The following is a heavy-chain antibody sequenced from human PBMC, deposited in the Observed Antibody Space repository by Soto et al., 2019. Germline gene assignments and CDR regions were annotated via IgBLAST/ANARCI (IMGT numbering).Heavy chain of an antibody. CDR2: ISAYNGNT. D-gene: IGHD3-10*01. V-gene: IGHV1-18*01. CDR1: GYTFTSYG. Sequence: ASVKVSCKASGYTFTSYGISWVRQTHGQGLEWMGWISAYNGNTNYAQKHQGRVTMTTDTSTSTAYMELRSLRSDDTAVYYCASARSTYYYGSEASHYFAYWGQGTLVTVPS. J-gene: IGHJ4*02. CDR3: ASARSTYYYGSEASHYFAY.